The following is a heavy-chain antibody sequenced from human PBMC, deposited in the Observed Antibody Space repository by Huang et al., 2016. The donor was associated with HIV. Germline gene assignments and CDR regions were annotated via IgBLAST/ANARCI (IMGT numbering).Heavy chain of an antibody. Sequence: QAQLVQSGAAVMKPGSSVRVSCKASGVSFSDYAFSWVRRAPGTGLDWMVGIIPRFGLTNDAPRLQGRVTISADKSSNTVYLELTSLRSGDTAVYYCAREGQNWLGKPFGALAFWGQGTEVIVSS. CDR1: GVSFSDYA. CDR2: IIPRFGLT. CDR3: AREGQNWLGKPFGALAF. J-gene: IGHJ4*03. V-gene: IGHV1-69*10. D-gene: IGHD3-16*01.